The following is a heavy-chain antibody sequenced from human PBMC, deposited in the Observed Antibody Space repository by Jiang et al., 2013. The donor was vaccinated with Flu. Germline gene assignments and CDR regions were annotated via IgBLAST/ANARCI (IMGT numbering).Heavy chain of an antibody. Sequence: GAEVKKPGASVKVSCKASGYTFSAYYIHWVRQAPGQGLEWMGWINPDSGGTSYAQKFQDWVTLTRDTSINTAYMDLTRLRSDDTATYYCARVRTGTGAFDIWGQGTMVTVSS. J-gene: IGHJ3*02. CDR3: ARVRTGTGAFDI. CDR2: INPDSGGT. CDR1: GYTFSAYY. V-gene: IGHV1-2*04. D-gene: IGHD1-1*01.